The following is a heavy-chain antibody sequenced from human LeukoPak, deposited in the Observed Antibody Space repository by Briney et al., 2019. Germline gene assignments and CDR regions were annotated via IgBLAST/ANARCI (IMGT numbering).Heavy chain of an antibody. V-gene: IGHV4-34*01. CDR2: INHSGST. J-gene: IGHJ6*04. CDR1: GGAFSNDY. Sequence: SETLSLTCAVYGGAFSNDYWTSIRQPPGKGLEWIGKINHSGSTNYNPSLKSRVNMSVDTSKNQISLKLSSVTAADTAVYYCARASGSYGSGSYYYYGMDVWGKGTTVTVSS. D-gene: IGHD3-10*01. CDR3: ARASGSYGSGSYYYYGMDV.